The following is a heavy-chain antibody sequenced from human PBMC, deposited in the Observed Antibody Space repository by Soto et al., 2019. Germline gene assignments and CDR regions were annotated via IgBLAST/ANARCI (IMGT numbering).Heavy chain of an antibody. CDR2: IYTSGGT. CDR3: ARGNCSSPNCYSFSGYYGMDV. J-gene: IGHJ6*02. D-gene: IGHD2-2*01. Sequence: ASGTLSLTCTVSGGSISSYYWSWIRQPAGKGLEWIGRIYTSGGTNYNPSPKSRVTMSLDTSKNQFSLKLTSVTAADTALYYCARGNCSSPNCYSFSGYYGMDVWGQGTTVTVSS. V-gene: IGHV4-4*07. CDR1: GGSISSYY.